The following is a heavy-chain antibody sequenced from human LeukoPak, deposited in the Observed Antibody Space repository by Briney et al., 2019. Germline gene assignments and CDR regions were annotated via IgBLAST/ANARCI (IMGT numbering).Heavy chain of an antibody. CDR2: ISYDGSNK. J-gene: IGHJ4*02. CDR3: ARNGDY. CDR1: GFTFSTYA. Sequence: GGSLRLSCAASGFTFSTYAMHWVRQAPGKGLEWVAVISYDGSNKYYADSVKGRFTISRDNSNNTLYLQMNSLGVEDTAVYYCARNGDYWGQGALVTVSS. D-gene: IGHD2-8*01. V-gene: IGHV3-30*04.